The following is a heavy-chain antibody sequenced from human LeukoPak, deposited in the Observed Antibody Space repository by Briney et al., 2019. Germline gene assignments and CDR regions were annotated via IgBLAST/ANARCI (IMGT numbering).Heavy chain of an antibody. J-gene: IGHJ4*02. CDR1: GYTFTSYA. Sequence: ASVKVSCKASGYTFTSYAMNWVRQAPGQGLEWMGWINPNSGGTNYAQKFQGRVTMTRDTSISTAYMELSRLRSDDTAVYYCARAHSYYYFDYWGQGTLVTVSS. V-gene: IGHV1-2*02. CDR2: INPNSGGT. CDR3: ARAHSYYYFDY. D-gene: IGHD1-26*01.